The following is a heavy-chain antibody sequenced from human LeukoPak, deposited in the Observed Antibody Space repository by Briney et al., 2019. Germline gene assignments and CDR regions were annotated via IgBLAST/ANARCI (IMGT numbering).Heavy chain of an antibody. D-gene: IGHD3-16*01. Sequence: GGSLRLSCAASGFTFNTYWMSWVRQAPGKGLEWVAIVSRDGSDMIYLDSVKGRFTISRDNAENSLFLQMNNLRVEDAAVYFCARGGGLDVWGQGATVTVSS. CDR3: ARGGGLDV. CDR2: VSRDGSDM. CDR1: GFTFNTYW. V-gene: IGHV3-7*03. J-gene: IGHJ6*02.